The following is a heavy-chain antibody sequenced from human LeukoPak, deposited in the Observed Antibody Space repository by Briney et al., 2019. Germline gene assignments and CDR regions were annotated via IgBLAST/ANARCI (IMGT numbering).Heavy chain of an antibody. CDR3: ARGKVVAGTPGQNSWDS. CDR2: IHTSGST. J-gene: IGHJ4*02. Sequence: SETLSLTCTVSGGSISSYYWNWIRQPAGKGLEWIGRIHTSGSTNYNPSLKSRVTMSVDTSKNQFSLKLSSVTAADTAVYYCARGKVVAGTPGQNSWDSWGQGILVTVSS. D-gene: IGHD6-19*01. V-gene: IGHV4-4*07. CDR1: GGSISSYY.